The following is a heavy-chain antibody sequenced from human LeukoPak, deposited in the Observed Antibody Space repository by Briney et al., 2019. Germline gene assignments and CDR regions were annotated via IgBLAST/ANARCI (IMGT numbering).Heavy chain of an antibody. CDR2: IYYSGST. CDR3: ASGVGYSYGEVDY. Sequence: SETLSLTCTVSGGSISSYYWSWIRQPPGKGLEWIGYIYYSGSTNYNPSLKSRVTISVDTSKNQFSLKLSSVTAADTAVYYCASGVGYSYGEVDYWGQGTLVTVSS. CDR1: GGSISSYY. D-gene: IGHD5-18*01. J-gene: IGHJ4*02. V-gene: IGHV4-59*01.